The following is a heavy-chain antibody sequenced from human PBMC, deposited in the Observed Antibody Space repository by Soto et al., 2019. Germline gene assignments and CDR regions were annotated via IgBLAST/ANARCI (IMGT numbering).Heavy chain of an antibody. Sequence: SLRLSCAASGFTFSSYGMHWVRQAAGKGLEWVAVISYDGSNKYYADSVKGRFTISRDNSKNTLYLQMNSLRAEDTAVYYCAKPVVVVAATPAPFFDYWGQGTLVTVSS. CDR1: GFTFSSYG. J-gene: IGHJ4*02. D-gene: IGHD2-15*01. CDR2: ISYDGSNK. CDR3: AKPVVVVAATPAPFFDY. V-gene: IGHV3-30*18.